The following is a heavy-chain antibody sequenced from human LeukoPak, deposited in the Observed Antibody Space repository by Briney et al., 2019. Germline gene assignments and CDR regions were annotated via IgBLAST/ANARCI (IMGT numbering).Heavy chain of an antibody. CDR2: IYHSGST. D-gene: IGHD3-22*01. J-gene: IGHJ2*01. CDR1: GGSISSGGYS. Sequence: PSETLSLTCAVSGGSISSGGYSWSWIRQPPGKGLEWIGYIYHSGSTYYNPSLKSRVTISVDRSKNQFSLKLSSVTAADTAVYYCARAEQTYYYDSSGYYYVGYFDLWGRGTLVTVSS. V-gene: IGHV4-30-2*01. CDR3: ARAEQTYYYDSSGYYYVGYFDL.